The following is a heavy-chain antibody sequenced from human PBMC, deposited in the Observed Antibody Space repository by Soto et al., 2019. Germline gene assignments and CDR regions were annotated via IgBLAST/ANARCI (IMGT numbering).Heavy chain of an antibody. CDR2: VIPTLVIL. Sequence: QVQLVQSGAEVKRPGSSVKVSCKASGDTFGSHTIIAWVRQAPGQGLEWMGMVIPTLVILDYAQRFQDRVTITADTSTSTAYLELTRLTSEDTAIYYCARDEGGYNFGSDYGLDVWGQGTTVTVSS. J-gene: IGHJ6*02. V-gene: IGHV1-69*08. D-gene: IGHD5-18*01. CDR3: ARDEGGYNFGSDYGLDV. CDR1: GDTFGSHT.